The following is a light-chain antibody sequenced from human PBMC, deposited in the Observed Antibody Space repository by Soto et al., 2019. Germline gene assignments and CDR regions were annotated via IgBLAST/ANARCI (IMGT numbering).Light chain of an antibody. CDR3: QQYNTFWT. CDR2: DAS. Sequence: DIQMTQSPSSVSASVGDRVTITCQASQDVSNYLNWYQQKLGKAPKLLIYDASNLETGVPSRFSGSGSGTDFTLTISCLQSEDFATYYCQQYNTFWTFGQGTKVDIK. CDR1: QDVSNY. V-gene: IGKV1-33*01. J-gene: IGKJ1*01.